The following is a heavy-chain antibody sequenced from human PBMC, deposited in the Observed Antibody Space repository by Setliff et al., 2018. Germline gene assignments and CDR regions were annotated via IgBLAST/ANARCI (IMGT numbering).Heavy chain of an antibody. CDR2: ITHDGSKT. CDR3: TRDQDYYGMDV. J-gene: IGHJ6*02. CDR1: GFTFSSSW. Sequence: GGSLRLSCAASGFTFSSSWMTWVRQAPGKGLEWVASITHDGSKTYVLDSVKGRFTISRDNTKNSLYLQMNSLRGEDTAVYHCTRDQDYYGMDVWGQGTTVTVSS. V-gene: IGHV3-7*01.